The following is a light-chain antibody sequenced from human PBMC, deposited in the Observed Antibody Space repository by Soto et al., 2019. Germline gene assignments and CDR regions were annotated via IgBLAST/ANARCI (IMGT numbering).Light chain of an antibody. CDR2: EVS. J-gene: IGLJ3*02. CDR3: CSYAGSSFGV. V-gene: IGLV2-23*02. CDR1: SSDVGSYNL. Sequence: QSVLTQPASVSGSPGQSITISCTGTSSDVGSYNLVSWYQQHPGKAPKLMIYEVSKRPSGVSKRFSGSKSGNTASLTISGLQAEDEADYYCCSYAGSSFGVFGGGTQLTVL.